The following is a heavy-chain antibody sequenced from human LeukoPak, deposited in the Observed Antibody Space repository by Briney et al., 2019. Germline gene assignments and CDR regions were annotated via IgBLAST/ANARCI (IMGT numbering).Heavy chain of an antibody. D-gene: IGHD3-22*01. CDR3: ARGSEDSSGYSFDY. Sequence: PSETLSLTCTVSGGSISSYYWSWIRQPPGKGLEWIGYMHYSGSTNYNPSLRSRVTILVDTSKNQFSLKLSSVTAADTAVYYCARGSEDSSGYSFDYWGQGTLVTVSS. V-gene: IGHV4-59*01. CDR2: MHYSGST. CDR1: GGSISSYY. J-gene: IGHJ4*02.